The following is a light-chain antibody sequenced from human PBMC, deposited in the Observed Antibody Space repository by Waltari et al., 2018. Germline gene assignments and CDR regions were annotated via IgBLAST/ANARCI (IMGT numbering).Light chain of an antibody. CDR1: QTIRGW. CDR2: DAS. Sequence: DIQMTQSPSMLSASVGDRVTITCRASQTIRGWLAWYQFKPGLAPKLLIYDASNLGGGVPSRFGGSGFGTNFTPTISSLQPDDFATYYCQQYSSFSTFGLGTKV. CDR3: QQYSSFST. V-gene: IGKV1-5*01. J-gene: IGKJ1*01.